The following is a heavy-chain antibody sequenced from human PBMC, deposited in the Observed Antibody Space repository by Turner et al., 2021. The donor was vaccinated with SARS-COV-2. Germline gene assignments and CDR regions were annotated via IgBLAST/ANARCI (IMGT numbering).Heavy chain of an antibody. Sequence: ELQLVESGGSFVQPGVSLRLACAASGFTFSSYWMNWVRQAPGKGLEWVATIKQDASEIYYADSVKGRFTIFRDNANNSLHLQMNSLRAEDTGVYYCARGRFLEDYWGRGTLITVSS. CDR2: IKQDASEI. V-gene: IGHV3-7*03. D-gene: IGHD3-3*01. CDR3: ARGRFLEDY. J-gene: IGHJ4*02. CDR1: GFTFSSYW.